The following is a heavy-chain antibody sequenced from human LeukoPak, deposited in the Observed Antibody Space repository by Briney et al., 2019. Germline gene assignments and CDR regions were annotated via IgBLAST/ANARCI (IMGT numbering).Heavy chain of an antibody. CDR3: ARDRITMVRGIYYYYYYGMDV. J-gene: IGHJ6*02. CDR1: GFTFSSYS. D-gene: IGHD3-10*01. V-gene: IGHV3-21*01. CDR2: ISSSSSYI. Sequence: PGGSLRLSCAASGFTFSSYSMNWVRHAPGKGLEWVSSISSSSSYIYYADSVKGRFTISRDNAKNSLYLQMNSLRAEDTAVYYCARDRITMVRGIYYYYYYGMDVWGQGTTVTVSS.